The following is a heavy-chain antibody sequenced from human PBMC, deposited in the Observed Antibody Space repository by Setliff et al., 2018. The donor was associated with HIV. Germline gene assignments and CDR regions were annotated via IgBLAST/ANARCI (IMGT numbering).Heavy chain of an antibody. CDR1: GFTVSTYY. Sequence: GGSLRLSCAASGFTVSTYYMSWVRQAPGKGLEWVSTIYSGGSTYHADSVKGRFTLSRDTSKNTLFLQMNSLRPEDAAVYYCTRHYGSGTYCLAYWGQGTLVTVSS. CDR2: IYSGGST. V-gene: IGHV3-66*02. J-gene: IGHJ4*02. CDR3: TRHYGSGTYCLAY. D-gene: IGHD3-10*01.